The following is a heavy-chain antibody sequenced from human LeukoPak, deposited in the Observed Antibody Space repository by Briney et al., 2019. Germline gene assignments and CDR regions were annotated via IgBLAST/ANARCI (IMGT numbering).Heavy chain of an antibody. J-gene: IGHJ6*03. CDR3: ARAGNTPLVYYYMDV. D-gene: IGHD3-10*01. V-gene: IGHV1-18*01. CDR1: GYTFTSYG. Sequence: ASVKVSCKASGYTFTSYGISWVRQAPGQGLEWMGWISAYNGNTNYAQKLQGRVTMTTDTSTSTAYMELRGLRSDDTAVYYCARAGNTPLVYYYMDVWGKGTTVTVSS. CDR2: ISAYNGNT.